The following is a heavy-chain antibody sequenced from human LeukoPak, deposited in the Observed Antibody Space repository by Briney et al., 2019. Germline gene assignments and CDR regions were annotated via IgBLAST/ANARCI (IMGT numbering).Heavy chain of an antibody. CDR1: GGSISSYY. D-gene: IGHD3-22*01. CDR2: IYYSGST. Sequence: SETLSLTCTVSGGSISSYYWSWIRQPPGKGLEWIGYIYYSGSTNYNPSLKSRVTISVDTSKNQFSLKLSSVTAADTAVYYCARDFRTYYYDSSGYWASYFDYWGQGPLVTVSS. V-gene: IGHV4-59*01. CDR3: ARDFRTYYYDSSGYWASYFDY. J-gene: IGHJ4*02.